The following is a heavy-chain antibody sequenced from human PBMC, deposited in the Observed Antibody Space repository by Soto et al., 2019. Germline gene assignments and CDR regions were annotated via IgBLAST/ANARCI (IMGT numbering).Heavy chain of an antibody. V-gene: IGHV3-23*01. CDR3: ARDIAAAGTSYYYYGMDV. CDR1: GFAFSTYE. J-gene: IGHJ6*02. CDR2: ISGSGGST. Sequence: GGSLRLSCAASGFAFSTYEMSWVRQAPGKGLEWVSAISGSGGSTYYADSVKGRFTISRDNSKNTLYLQMNSLRAEDTAVYYCARDIAAAGTSYYYYGMDVWGQGTTVTVSS. D-gene: IGHD6-13*01.